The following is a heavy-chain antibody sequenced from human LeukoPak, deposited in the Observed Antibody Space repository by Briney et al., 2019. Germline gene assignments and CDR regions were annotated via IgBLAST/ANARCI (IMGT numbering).Heavy chain of an antibody. J-gene: IGHJ4*02. Sequence: TGGSLRLSCAASGFTFSSYAMSWVRRAPGKGLEWVSAISGSGGSTYYADSVKGRFTISRDNSKNTLYLQMNSLRAEDTAVYYCAKAGELSSPVENYFDYWGQGTLVTVSS. CDR2: ISGSGGST. CDR3: AKAGELSSPVENYFDY. D-gene: IGHD3-16*02. CDR1: GFTFSSYA. V-gene: IGHV3-23*01.